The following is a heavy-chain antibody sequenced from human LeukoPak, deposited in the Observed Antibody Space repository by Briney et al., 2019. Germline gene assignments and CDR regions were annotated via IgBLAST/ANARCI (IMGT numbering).Heavy chain of an antibody. Sequence: SSQTLSLTCTVSGGSFSSGSYYWSWIRQPAGKGLEWIGRIYTSGSTNYNPSLKSRVTISVDTSKNQFSLELSSVTAADTAVYYCARGGGDWGFHQSDYWGQGTLVTVSS. CDR3: ARGGGDWGFHQSDY. V-gene: IGHV4-61*02. CDR2: IYTSGST. CDR1: GGSFSSGSYY. D-gene: IGHD2-21*01. J-gene: IGHJ4*02.